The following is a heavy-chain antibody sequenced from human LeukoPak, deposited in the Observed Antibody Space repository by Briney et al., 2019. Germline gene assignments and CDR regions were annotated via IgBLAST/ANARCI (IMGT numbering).Heavy chain of an antibody. CDR2: IYPGDSDT. D-gene: IGHD3-10*01. CDR3: AKHRASYGSGTGALDI. Sequence: GESLKISCTGSGYSFSNYWIGWVRLMPGKGLEWMGIIYPGDSDTRYSPSFQGQVTISADKPISTAYLQWSSLKASDTAMYYCAKHRASYGSGTGALDIWGQGTMVAVSS. CDR1: GYSFSNYW. V-gene: IGHV5-51*01. J-gene: IGHJ3*02.